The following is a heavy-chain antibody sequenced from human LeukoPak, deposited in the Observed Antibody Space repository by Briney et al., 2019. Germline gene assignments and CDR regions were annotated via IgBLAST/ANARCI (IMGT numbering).Heavy chain of an antibody. CDR3: ARCRYYYDSSGYYYPDY. CDR1: GGTFISYA. D-gene: IGHD3-22*01. J-gene: IGHJ4*02. V-gene: IGHV1-69*01. Sequence: SVKVSCKASGGTFISYAINWVRQAPGQGLEWMGGIIPIFGTANYAQKSQGRVTITADESTSTAYMELSSLRSEDTAVYYCARCRYYYDSSGYYYPDYWGQGTLVTVSS. CDR2: IIPIFGTA.